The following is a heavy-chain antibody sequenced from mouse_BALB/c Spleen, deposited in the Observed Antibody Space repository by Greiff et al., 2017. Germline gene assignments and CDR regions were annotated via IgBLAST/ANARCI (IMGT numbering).Heavy chain of an antibody. CDR3: ARLQGAMDY. V-gene: IGHV5-17*02. J-gene: IGHJ4*01. CDR1: GFTFSSFG. CDR2: ISSGSSTI. Sequence: EVQVVESGGGLVQPGGSRKLSCAASGFTFSSFGMHWVRQAPEKGLEWVAYISSGSSTIYYADTVKGRFTISRDNPKNTLFLQMTSLRSEDTAMYYCARLQGAMDYWGQGTSVTVSS.